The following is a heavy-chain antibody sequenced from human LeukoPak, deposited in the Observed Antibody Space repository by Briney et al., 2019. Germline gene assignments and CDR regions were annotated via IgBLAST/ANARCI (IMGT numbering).Heavy chain of an antibody. D-gene: IGHD1-14*01. CDR2: ISRGGSTK. V-gene: IGHV3-11*04. CDR1: GFTFSDYN. Sequence: GGSLRLSCAASGFTFSDYNMRWIRQAPGKGLEWVSSISRGGSTKYYADSVKGRFTISRDNAKNSLFLQMNSLRAEDTAVYYCARAPENYYYYMDVWGKGTTVTVSS. CDR3: ARAPENYYYYMDV. J-gene: IGHJ6*03.